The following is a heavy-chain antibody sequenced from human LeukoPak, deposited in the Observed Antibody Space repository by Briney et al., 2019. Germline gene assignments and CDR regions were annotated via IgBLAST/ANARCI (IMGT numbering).Heavy chain of an antibody. CDR3: AKVGHSSSSSFDY. J-gene: IGHJ4*02. CDR2: ISYDGSNK. V-gene: IGHV3-30*18. Sequence: SCKASGGTFSSYGMHWVRQAPGKGLEWVAVISYDGSNKYYADSVKGRFTISRDNSKNTLYLQMNSLRAEDTAVYYCAKVGHSSSSSFDYWGQGTLVTVSS. D-gene: IGHD6-6*01. CDR1: GGTFSSYG.